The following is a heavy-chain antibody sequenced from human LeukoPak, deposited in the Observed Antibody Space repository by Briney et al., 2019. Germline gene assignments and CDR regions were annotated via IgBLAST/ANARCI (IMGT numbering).Heavy chain of an antibody. J-gene: IGHJ4*02. CDR3: ARAPGGFHGDYSPIAY. D-gene: IGHD4-17*01. CDR2: TSDDGSAK. CDR1: GFTFTSYS. V-gene: IGHV3-30-3*01. Sequence: PGGSLRLSCAASGFTFTSYSMNWVRQAPGKGLQWLALTSDDGSAKYYADSVKGRFTISRDNSQNTLYLQMNSLRADETAIYYCARAPGGFHGDYSPIAYWGQGTLVTVSS.